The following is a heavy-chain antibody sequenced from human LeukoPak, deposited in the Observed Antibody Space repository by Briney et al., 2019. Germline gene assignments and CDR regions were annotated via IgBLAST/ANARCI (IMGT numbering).Heavy chain of an antibody. J-gene: IGHJ4*02. CDR1: GGSFSGYY. V-gene: IGHV4-34*01. D-gene: IGHD3-10*01. Sequence: SETLSLTCAVYGGSFSGYYWSWIRQPPGKGLEWIGEINHSGSTNYNPSLKSRVTISVDTSKNQFSLKLSSVTAADTAVYYCARRKYYYGSGSYPWDYWGQGTLVTVSS. CDR3: ARRKYYYGSGSYPWDY. CDR2: INHSGST.